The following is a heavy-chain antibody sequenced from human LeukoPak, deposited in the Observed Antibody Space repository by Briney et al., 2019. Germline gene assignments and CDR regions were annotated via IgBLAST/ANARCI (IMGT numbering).Heavy chain of an antibody. CDR1: GYTFTGYY. CDR3: ARDFRVAAHAIILYYYYYMDV. D-gene: IGHD2-15*01. Sequence: ASVKVSCKASGYTFTGYYMHWVRQAPGQGLEWMGWINPNSGGTNYAQKFQGRVTMTRDTSISTAYMELSRLRADGTAVYYCARDFRVAAHAIILYYYYYMDVWGKGTTVTVSS. CDR2: INPNSGGT. J-gene: IGHJ6*03. V-gene: IGHV1-2*02.